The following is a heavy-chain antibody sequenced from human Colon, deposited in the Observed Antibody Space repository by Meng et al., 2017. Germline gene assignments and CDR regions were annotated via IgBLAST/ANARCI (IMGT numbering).Heavy chain of an antibody. D-gene: IGHD2/OR15-2a*01. CDR2: IKSNNNGGTT. CDR3: GTDIYD. J-gene: IGHJ4*02. V-gene: IGHV3-15*01. Sequence: EVELGESGGGLVKPGGSLRLSCAASGITFTTAWMAWVRQNPGRGLEWVGRIKSNNNGGTTDYAAPVKGRFTISRDDSKSMVYLQMNSLKIEDTAMYYCGTDIYDWGQGTLVTVSS. CDR1: GITFTTAW.